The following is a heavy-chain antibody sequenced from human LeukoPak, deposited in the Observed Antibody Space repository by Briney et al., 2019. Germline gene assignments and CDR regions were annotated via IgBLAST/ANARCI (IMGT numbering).Heavy chain of an antibody. CDR1: GYTFTSYY. Sequence: ASVTVSCKASGYTFTSYYMHWVRQAPGQGLEWMGIINPNSGNTGYAQKFQGRVTMTRNTSISTAYMELSSLRSEDTAVYYCASLAVEAFDIWGQGTMVTVSS. J-gene: IGHJ3*02. CDR3: ASLAVEAFDI. CDR2: INPNSGNT. V-gene: IGHV1-8*02.